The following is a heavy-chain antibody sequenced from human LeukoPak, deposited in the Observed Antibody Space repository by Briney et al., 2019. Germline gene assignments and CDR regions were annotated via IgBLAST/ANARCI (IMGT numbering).Heavy chain of an antibody. Sequence: GGSLRLSCAASGFTFDDYTMHWVRQAPGKGLEWVSLISWDGGSTSYADSVKGRFTISRDNAKNTLYLQMNSLRAEDTAVYYCARDRALLWFGELSYYMDVWGKGTTVTISS. J-gene: IGHJ6*03. V-gene: IGHV3-43*01. CDR2: ISWDGGST. CDR1: GFTFDDYT. D-gene: IGHD3-10*01. CDR3: ARDRALLWFGELSYYMDV.